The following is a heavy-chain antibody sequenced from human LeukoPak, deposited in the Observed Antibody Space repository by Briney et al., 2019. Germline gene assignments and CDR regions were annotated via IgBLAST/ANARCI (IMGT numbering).Heavy chain of an antibody. CDR1: GGTFSSYA. Sequence: ASVKVSCKASGGTFSSYAISWVRQAPGQGLEWMGRINPNSGGTNYAQRFQGRVTMTRDTSISTAYMELSRLRSDDTAVYYCAGIAPRAGNGLYFDYWGQGTLVTVSS. V-gene: IGHV1-2*06. D-gene: IGHD4-23*01. CDR2: INPNSGGT. J-gene: IGHJ4*02. CDR3: AGIAPRAGNGLYFDY.